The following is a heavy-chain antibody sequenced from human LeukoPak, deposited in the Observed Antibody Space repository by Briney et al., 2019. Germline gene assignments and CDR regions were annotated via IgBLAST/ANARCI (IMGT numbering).Heavy chain of an antibody. CDR2: IYYSGST. Sequence: PSETLSLTCTVSGGSISSYYWSWIRQPPGKGLEWIGYIYYSGSTNYNPSLKSRVTISVDTSKNQFSLKLSSVTAADTAVYYCARERAGSYYNVAEGKNYYYYYGMDVWGQGTTVTVSS. V-gene: IGHV4-59*01. D-gene: IGHD3-10*01. CDR3: ARERAGSYYNVAEGKNYYYYYGMDV. J-gene: IGHJ6*02. CDR1: GGSISSYY.